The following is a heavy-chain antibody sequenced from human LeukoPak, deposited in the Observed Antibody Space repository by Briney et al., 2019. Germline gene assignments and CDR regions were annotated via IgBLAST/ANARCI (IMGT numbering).Heavy chain of an antibody. Sequence: GGSLRLSCAASGFTFSSYDMHWVRQGTGKGLEWVSATGTAGDTYYPGSVKGRFTTSRENAKNSLYLQMNSLRVGDTAVYYCARGRRWGTFDIWGQGTMVTVSS. J-gene: IGHJ3*02. CDR3: ARGRRWGTFDI. V-gene: IGHV3-13*04. CDR2: TGTAGDT. CDR1: GFTFSSYD. D-gene: IGHD5-24*01.